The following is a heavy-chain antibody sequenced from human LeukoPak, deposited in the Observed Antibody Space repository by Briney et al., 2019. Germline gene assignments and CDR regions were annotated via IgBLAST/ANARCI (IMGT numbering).Heavy chain of an antibody. CDR2: INHSRST. J-gene: IGHJ5*02. V-gene: IGHV4-34*01. Sequence: SETLSLTCAVYGGSFSGYYWTWIRQPPGKGLEWIGEINHSRSTNYNPSLKSRVTMSVDTSKNQFSLSLRSVTAADTAVYYCASLTMIVAPWGQGTLVTVSS. CDR3: ASLTMIVAP. CDR1: GGSFSGYY. D-gene: IGHD3-22*01.